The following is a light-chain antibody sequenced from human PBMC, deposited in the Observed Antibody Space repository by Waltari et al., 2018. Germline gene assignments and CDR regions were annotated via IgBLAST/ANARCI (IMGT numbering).Light chain of an antibody. CDR1: QSLSSH. CDR3: QQSYSTPRT. J-gene: IGKJ4*01. CDR2: AAS. V-gene: IGKV1-39*01. Sequence: DIQMTQSPSSLSASGGDRVTITCRASQSLSSHLNWYQQKPGKAPKLLIYAASSLQSGVPSRFSGSGSGTNFTLTISSLQPEDFATYYCQQSYSTPRTFGGGTKVEIK.